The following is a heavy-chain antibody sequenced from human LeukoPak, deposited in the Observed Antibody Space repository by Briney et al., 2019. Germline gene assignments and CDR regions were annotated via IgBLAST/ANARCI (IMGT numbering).Heavy chain of an antibody. V-gene: IGHV1-18*01. J-gene: IGHJ3*02. D-gene: IGHD6-19*01. CDR3: ARVRQWLVRGAFDI. CDR2: VSGHDGNT. Sequence: ASVKVSCKASGYTFTSYGISWVRQAPGQGLEWMGWVSGHDGNTHYAQKYQGRVTMTTDPSTSTAYMELRSPGSDDTAMYYCARVRQWLVRGAFDIWGQGTMVTVSS. CDR1: GYTFTSYG.